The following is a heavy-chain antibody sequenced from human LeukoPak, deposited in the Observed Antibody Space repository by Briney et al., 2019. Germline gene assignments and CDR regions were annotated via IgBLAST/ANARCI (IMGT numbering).Heavy chain of an antibody. D-gene: IGHD3-22*01. V-gene: IGHV3-30*18. CDR2: ISYDGSNK. CDR3: AKVRSMIIANDAFDI. Sequence: GGSLRLSCAASGFSFSSYGMHWVRQAPGKGLEWVAVISYDGSNKYYADSVKGRFTISRDNSKNTLYLQMKSLRAEDTAVYHCAKVRSMIIANDAFDIWGQGTMVTVSS. J-gene: IGHJ3*02. CDR1: GFSFSSYG.